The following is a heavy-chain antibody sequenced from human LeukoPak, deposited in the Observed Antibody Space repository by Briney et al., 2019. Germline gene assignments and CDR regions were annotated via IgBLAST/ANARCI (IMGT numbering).Heavy chain of an antibody. CDR1: GFTFDDYA. CDR2: INWSSDSL. J-gene: IGHJ4*02. Sequence: GRSPRLSCAASGFTFDDYAMHWVRQAPGKGLEWVSGINWSSDSLGYADSVKGRFTISRDNAKNSLYLQMNSLRAEDTALYYCAKAYSSSGYYLFDYWGQGTLVTVSS. CDR3: AKAYSSSGYYLFDY. V-gene: IGHV3-9*01. D-gene: IGHD3-22*01.